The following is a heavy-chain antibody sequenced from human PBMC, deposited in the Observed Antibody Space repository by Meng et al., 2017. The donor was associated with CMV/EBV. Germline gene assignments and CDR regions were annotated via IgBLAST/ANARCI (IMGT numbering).Heavy chain of an antibody. Sequence: ASVKVSCKASGYTFTSYYMHWVRQAPGQGLEWMGIINPSGGSTSYAQKFQGRVTMTRVTSTSTVYMELSSLRSEDTAVYYCARYLLGTGVGRFSNDLDIWGQGTMVTVSS. V-gene: IGHV1-46*01. CDR1: GYTFTSYY. CDR3: ARYLLGTGVGRFSNDLDI. D-gene: IGHD3-10*01. CDR2: INPSGGST. J-gene: IGHJ3*02.